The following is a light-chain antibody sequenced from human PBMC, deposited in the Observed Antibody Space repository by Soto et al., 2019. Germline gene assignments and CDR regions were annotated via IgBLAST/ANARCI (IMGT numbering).Light chain of an antibody. V-gene: IGLV2-14*01. J-gene: IGLJ1*01. CDR2: DVS. Sequence: QSVLTQPASVSGSPGQSITISCTGTSSDVGNSDYVSWYQQHPGKVPKLMIYDVSNRPSGVYNRFSGSKSGNTASLTISGLQAEDEADYYCISFTTRATYVFGTGTQLTVL. CDR3: ISFTTRATYV. CDR1: SSDVGNSDY.